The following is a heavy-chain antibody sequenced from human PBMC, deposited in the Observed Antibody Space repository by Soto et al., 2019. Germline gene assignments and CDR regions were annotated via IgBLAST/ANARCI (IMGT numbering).Heavy chain of an antibody. CDR1: GGTFSSYA. Sequence: SVKVSCKASGGTFSSYAISWVRQAPGQGLEWMGGIIPIFGTANYAQKFQGRVTITADESTSTAYMELSSLRSEDTAVYYCARTRIPLNVDIVATITGSYYYGMDVWGQGTTVPVSS. J-gene: IGHJ6*02. CDR3: ARTRIPLNVDIVATITGSYYYGMDV. CDR2: IIPIFGTA. V-gene: IGHV1-69*13. D-gene: IGHD5-12*01.